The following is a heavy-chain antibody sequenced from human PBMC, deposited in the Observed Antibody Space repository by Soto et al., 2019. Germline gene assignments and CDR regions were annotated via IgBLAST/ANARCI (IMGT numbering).Heavy chain of an antibody. CDR1: GFTFTSNA. D-gene: IGHD3-3*01. Sequence: EVQLLESGGGLVQPGGSLRLSCAASGFTFTSNAMSWVRQTPGKGLEWVSAISGSGNTIYYADSVKGRFTISRDDSKSTVYLQMKSLRAEDTAAYYCAEVGYDTFGYYLRALDYWGQGALVTVSS. J-gene: IGHJ4*02. CDR3: AEVGYDTFGYYLRALDY. CDR2: ISGSGNTI. V-gene: IGHV3-23*01.